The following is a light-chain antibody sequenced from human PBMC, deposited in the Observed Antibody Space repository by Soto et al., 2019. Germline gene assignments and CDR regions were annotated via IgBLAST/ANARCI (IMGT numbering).Light chain of an antibody. V-gene: IGKV3-15*01. J-gene: IGKJ4*02. CDR3: QQYNNRPPM. Sequence: EIVMMQSQATLSVSPGESATLSCRASQSVNTNLAWYQQKPGQAPSLLIYGASTRATGVPARFSGSGSGTEFTLTINSLQSEDFAVYYCQQYNNRPPMFGGGTKVEIK. CDR2: GAS. CDR1: QSVNTN.